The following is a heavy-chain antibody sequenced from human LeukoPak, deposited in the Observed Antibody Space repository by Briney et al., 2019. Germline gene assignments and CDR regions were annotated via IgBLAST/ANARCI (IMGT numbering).Heavy chain of an antibody. D-gene: IGHD1-26*01. CDR2: ISAYNGNT. CDR3: ARDKALSGSYYLYYFDY. CDR1: GYTFTSYG. Sequence: ASVKVSCKASGYTFTSYGISWVRQAPGRGLEWMGWISAYNGNTNYAQKLQGRVTMTTDTSTSTAYMELRSLRSDDTAVYYCARDKALSGSYYLYYFDYWGQGTLVTVSS. J-gene: IGHJ4*02. V-gene: IGHV1-18*01.